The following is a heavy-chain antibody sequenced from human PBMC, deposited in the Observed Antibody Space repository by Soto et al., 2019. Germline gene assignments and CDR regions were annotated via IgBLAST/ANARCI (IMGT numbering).Heavy chain of an antibody. CDR2: IYSGGST. Sequence: GGSLTLSCAASGFTVSSNYMSWVRQAPGKGLEWVAVIYSGGSTYYADSVKGRVTISRDNSKNTLYLQMNSLRAEDTAVYYCACDKGKRYDGSGYSLYGMDVWGQGTTVTVSS. V-gene: IGHV3-53*01. D-gene: IGHD3-22*01. J-gene: IGHJ6*01. CDR1: GFTVSSNY. CDR3: ACDKGKRYDGSGYSLYGMDV.